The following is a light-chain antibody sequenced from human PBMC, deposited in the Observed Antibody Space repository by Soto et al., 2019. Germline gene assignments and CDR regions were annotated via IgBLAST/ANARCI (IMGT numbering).Light chain of an antibody. V-gene: IGKV1-5*01. CDR3: QQSYSTPLT. Sequence: TPMTQSPSIMSASLGDRVPIXXRASHNINRWLAWYQQKPGKAPRLXIYDASRLESGVPSRFSGSGSGTEFTLTISSLQPEDFATYYCQQSYSTPLTFGGGTKVDIK. CDR1: HNINRW. J-gene: IGKJ4*01. CDR2: DAS.